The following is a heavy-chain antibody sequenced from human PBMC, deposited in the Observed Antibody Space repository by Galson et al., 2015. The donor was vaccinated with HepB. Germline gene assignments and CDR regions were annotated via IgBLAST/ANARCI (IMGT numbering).Heavy chain of an antibody. CDR2: TYYRSKWYN. J-gene: IGHJ6*02. V-gene: IGHV6-1*01. Sequence: CAISGDSVSSNSAAWNWIRQSPSRGLEWLGRTYYRSKWYNDYAVSVKSRITINPDTSKNQFSLQLNSVTPEDTAVYYCARAGVLLWFGELLFWKDYYYYGMDVWGQGTTVTVSS. CDR3: ARAGVLLWFGELLFWKDYYYYGMDV. CDR1: GDSVSSNSAA. D-gene: IGHD3-10*01.